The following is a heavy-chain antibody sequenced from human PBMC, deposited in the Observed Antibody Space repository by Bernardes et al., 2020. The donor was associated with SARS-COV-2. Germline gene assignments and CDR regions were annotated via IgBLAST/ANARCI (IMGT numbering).Heavy chain of an antibody. CDR3: ARDRRAYWGGDCPLDY. D-gene: IGHD2-21*02. Sequence: GGSLRLSCAASGFTFSSYSMNWVRQAPGKGLEWVSYISSSSFTIYYGDSVKGRFTISRDNAKNSLYLQMNSLIAEDTAVYYCARDRRAYWGGDCPLDYWGQGTLVTVSS. J-gene: IGHJ4*02. CDR1: GFTFSSYS. V-gene: IGHV3-48*01. CDR2: ISSSSFTI.